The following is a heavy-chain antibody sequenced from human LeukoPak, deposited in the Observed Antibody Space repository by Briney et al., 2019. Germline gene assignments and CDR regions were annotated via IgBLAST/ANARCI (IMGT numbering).Heavy chain of an antibody. V-gene: IGHV4-39*01. CDR3: ARTRYYYNSRSYGAPYYFDY. Sequence: SETLSLTCTVSGGSITSTTYHWGWIRQSPGKGLEWIGSIHYSGSTYYNPSLKSRVTISVDTSKNQFSLKLSSVTAADTAVYYCARTRYYYNSRSYGAPYYFDYWGQGTLVTVSS. CDR2: IHYSGST. D-gene: IGHD3-10*01. J-gene: IGHJ4*02. CDR1: GGSITSTTYH.